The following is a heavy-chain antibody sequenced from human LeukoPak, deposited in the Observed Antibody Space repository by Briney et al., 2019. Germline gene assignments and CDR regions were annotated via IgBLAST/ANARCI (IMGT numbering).Heavy chain of an antibody. Sequence: GGSLRLSCAASGFTFSSYGMHWVRQAPGKGLEWVAFIRYDGSNKYYADSVKGRFTISRDNSKNTLYLQMNSLRAEDTAVYYCAKDLYSGYDDPSRDFDYWGQGTLVTVSS. CDR1: GFTFSSYG. D-gene: IGHD5-12*01. V-gene: IGHV3-30*02. CDR3: AKDLYSGYDDPSRDFDY. CDR2: IRYDGSNK. J-gene: IGHJ4*02.